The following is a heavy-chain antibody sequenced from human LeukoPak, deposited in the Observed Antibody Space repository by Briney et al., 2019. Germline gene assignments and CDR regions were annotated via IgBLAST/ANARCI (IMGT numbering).Heavy chain of an antibody. J-gene: IGHJ4*02. D-gene: IGHD3-22*01. V-gene: IGHV3-30-3*01. Sequence: PGGSLRLSCAASGFIFNKYALHWVRQAPGKGLEWVAFISYDGSNTYYADSVKGRFTISRDNSKSTVYLQMNSLRPEDMAIYYCARGDYYDSSGYPPRDYWGQGTLVTVSS. CDR2: ISYDGSNT. CDR1: GFIFNKYA. CDR3: ARGDYYDSSGYPPRDY.